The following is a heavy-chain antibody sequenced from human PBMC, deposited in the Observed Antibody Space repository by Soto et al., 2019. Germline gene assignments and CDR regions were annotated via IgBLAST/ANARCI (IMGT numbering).Heavy chain of an antibody. V-gene: IGHV1-69*02. D-gene: IGHD2-2*01. CDR2: IIPILGIA. J-gene: IGHJ3*02. CDR3: ASPHCSSTSCYGLDAFDI. Sequence: SVKVSCKASGGTFSSYTISWVRQAPGQGLEWMGRIIPILGIANYAQKFQGRVTITADKSTSTAYMELSSLRSEDTAVYYCASPHCSSTSCYGLDAFDIWGQGTMVTVSS. CDR1: GGTFSSYT.